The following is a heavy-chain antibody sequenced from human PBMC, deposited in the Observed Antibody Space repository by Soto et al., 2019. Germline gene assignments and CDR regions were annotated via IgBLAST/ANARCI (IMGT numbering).Heavy chain of an antibody. Sequence: GGSLRLSCAASGFTFSSYGMHWVRQAPGKGLEWVAVIWYDGSNKYYADSVKGRFTISRDNSKNTLYLQMNSLRAEDTAVYYCARDSNGDYLNWFDPWGQGTLVTVSS. V-gene: IGHV3-33*01. CDR3: ARDSNGDYLNWFDP. CDR2: IWYDGSNK. D-gene: IGHD4-17*01. J-gene: IGHJ5*02. CDR1: GFTFSSYG.